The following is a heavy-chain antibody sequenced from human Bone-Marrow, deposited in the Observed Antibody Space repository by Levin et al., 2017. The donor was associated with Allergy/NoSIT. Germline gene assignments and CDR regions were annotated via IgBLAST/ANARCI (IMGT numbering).Heavy chain of an antibody. CDR3: AKDYSSSTVIPFDY. D-gene: IGHD4-17*01. V-gene: IGHV3-30*18. CDR2: ISYDGSNK. CDR1: GFTFSSYG. Sequence: PGGSLRLSCAASGFTFSSYGMHWVRQAPGKGLEWVAVISYDGSNKYYADSVKGRFTISRDNSKNTLYLQMNSLRAEDTAVYYCAKDYSSSTVIPFDYWGQGTLVTVSS. J-gene: IGHJ4*02.